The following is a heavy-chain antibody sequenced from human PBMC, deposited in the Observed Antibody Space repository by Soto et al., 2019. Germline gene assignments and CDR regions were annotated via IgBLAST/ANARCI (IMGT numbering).Heavy chain of an antibody. CDR1: GGSISTSRSY. J-gene: IGHJ5*02. CDR3: ARQPTTGDTDLWFDP. V-gene: IGHV4-39*01. D-gene: IGHD2-21*01. CDR2: IFYSGST. Sequence: QLQLLESGPGLVKASETLSLTCSVSGGSISTSRSYWAWIRQPPGKGLEWLANIFYSGSTFYNPSLASRVSVSVDTSKNEFSLKLRSVTAADTAVYCCARQPTTGDTDLWFDPWGQGTLVTVSS.